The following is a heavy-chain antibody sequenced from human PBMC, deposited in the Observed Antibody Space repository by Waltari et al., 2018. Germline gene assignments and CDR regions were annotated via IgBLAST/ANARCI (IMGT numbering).Heavy chain of an antibody. V-gene: IGHV4-38-2*02. CDR2: IYHSGST. CDR3: ARCPGEPVVGWRIVVKYYFDY. D-gene: IGHD2-21*01. Sequence: QVQLQESGPGLVKPSETLSLTCTVSGYSISSGYYWGWIRQPPGKGLEWIGSIYHSGSTYYNPPLKSRVTISVYTSKNQFSLKLSSVTAADTAVYYCARCPGEPVVGWRIVVKYYFDYWGQGTLVTVSS. J-gene: IGHJ4*02. CDR1: GYSISSGYY.